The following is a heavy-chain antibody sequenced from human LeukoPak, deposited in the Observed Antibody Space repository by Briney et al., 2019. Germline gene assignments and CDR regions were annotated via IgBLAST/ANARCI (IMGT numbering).Heavy chain of an antibody. J-gene: IGHJ4*02. V-gene: IGHV3-33*06. Sequence: GGALRLSCAASGVTFRSYGMHGGREAPGKGGERGAVICKEGSKKYYADSVKGGFTISRDNSKNTLYLQMNSLRAEGTAVYYCAKGTYPYGDYSYYFDYWGQGTLVTVSS. CDR3: AKGTYPYGDYSYYFDY. D-gene: IGHD4-17*01. CDR2: ICKEGSKK. CDR1: GVTFRSYG.